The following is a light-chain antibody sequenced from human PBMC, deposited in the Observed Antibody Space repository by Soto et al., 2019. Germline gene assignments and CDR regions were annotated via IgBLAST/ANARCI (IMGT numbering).Light chain of an antibody. CDR1: QIFSSSY. J-gene: IGKJ5*01. CDR3: QQYGFSPIS. V-gene: IGKV3-20*01. CDR2: GAS. Sequence: EIVLTQSPGTLSLSPGERATLSCRASQIFSSSYFAWYQQKPGQAPRLLIYGASSRATGIPDRFSGSGSGTDFTLTISRLEPEDFAVYSCQQYGFSPISFGQGTRLELK.